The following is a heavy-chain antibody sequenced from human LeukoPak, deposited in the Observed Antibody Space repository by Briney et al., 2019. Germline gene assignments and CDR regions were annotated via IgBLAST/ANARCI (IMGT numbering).Heavy chain of an antibody. Sequence: GGSLRLSCAASGFTFSDYYMSWIRQAPGKGLEWVAVISYDGSNKYYADSVKGRFTISRDNSKNTLYLQMNSLRAEDTAVYYCARETELNYYDSSGSLEYWGQGTLVTVSS. D-gene: IGHD3-22*01. CDR3: ARETELNYYDSSGSLEY. CDR2: ISYDGSNK. CDR1: GFTFSDYY. J-gene: IGHJ4*02. V-gene: IGHV3-30-3*01.